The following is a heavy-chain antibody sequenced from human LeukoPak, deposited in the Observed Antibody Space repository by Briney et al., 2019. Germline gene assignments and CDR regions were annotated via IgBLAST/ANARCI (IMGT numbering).Heavy chain of an antibody. J-gene: IGHJ4*02. D-gene: IGHD3-10*01. V-gene: IGHV3-23*01. CDR3: AKDGLGPRGYYFDY. CDR1: GFTFSSYA. Sequence: GGSLRLSCAASGFTFSSYAMSWVRQAPGKGLEWVSAISSSGGSTYYADSVKGRFTISRDNSKNTLYLQMNSLRAEDTAVYYCAKDGLGPRGYYFDYWGQGTLVTVSS. CDR2: ISSSGGST.